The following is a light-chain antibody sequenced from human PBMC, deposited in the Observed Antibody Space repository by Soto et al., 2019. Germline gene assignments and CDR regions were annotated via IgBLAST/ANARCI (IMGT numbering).Light chain of an antibody. V-gene: IGLV2-8*01. CDR3: SSYAGSNNLNWL. Sequence: HSVLTQPPSASGSPGQSVTVSCTGTSSDVGGYNFVSWYQQHPGEAPKLMIYEVSKRPSGVPDRFSGSKSGNTASLTVSGLQAEDEADYYCSSYAGSNNLNWLFGGGTKLTVL. CDR2: EVS. J-gene: IGLJ3*02. CDR1: SSDVGGYNF.